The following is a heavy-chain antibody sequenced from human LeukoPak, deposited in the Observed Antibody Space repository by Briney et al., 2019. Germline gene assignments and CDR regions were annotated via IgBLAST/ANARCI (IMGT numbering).Heavy chain of an antibody. J-gene: IGHJ4*02. V-gene: IGHV4-59*01. CDR3: ARGRRAGWLEYYFDY. D-gene: IGHD6-19*01. Sequence: PSETLSLTCTVSGGSISSYYWSWIRQPPGKGLEWIGYIYYSGSTNYNPSLKSRVTISVDTSKNQFSLKLSSVTAADTAVYYCARGRRAGWLEYYFDYWGQGTLVTVSS. CDR2: IYYSGST. CDR1: GGSISSYY.